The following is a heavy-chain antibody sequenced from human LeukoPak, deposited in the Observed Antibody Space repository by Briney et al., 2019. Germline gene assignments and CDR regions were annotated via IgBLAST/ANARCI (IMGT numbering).Heavy chain of an antibody. CDR2: IYSGGST. CDR1: GFTVSSNY. J-gene: IGHJ4*02. D-gene: IGHD1-14*01. CDR3: ARDRYNRNGCFDY. V-gene: IGHV3-66*02. Sequence: GGSLRLSCAASGFTVSSNYMSWVRQAPGKGLEWVSVIYSGGSTYYADSVKGRFTISRDNSKNTLYLQMNSLRAEDTAVYYCARDRYNRNGCFDYWGQGTLVTVSS.